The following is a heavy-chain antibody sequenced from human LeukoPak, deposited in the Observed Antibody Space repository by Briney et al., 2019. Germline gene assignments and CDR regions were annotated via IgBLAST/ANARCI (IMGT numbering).Heavy chain of an antibody. CDR2: IYHSGST. V-gene: IGHV4-30-2*01. Sequence: SETLSLTSAVSGGSISSGGYSWSWIRQPPGKGLEWIGYIYHSGSTYYNPSLKSRVTISVDRSKNQFSLKLSSVTAADTAVYYCARASMEMATAFDYWGQGTLVTVSS. CDR3: ARASMEMATAFDY. J-gene: IGHJ4*02. D-gene: IGHD5-24*01. CDR1: GGSISSGGYS.